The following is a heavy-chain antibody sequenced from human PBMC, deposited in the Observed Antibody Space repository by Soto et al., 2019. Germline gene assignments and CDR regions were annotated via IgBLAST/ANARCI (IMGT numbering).Heavy chain of an antibody. V-gene: IGHV1-69*12. J-gene: IGHJ3*02. CDR3: ARGHEFGGNSDDFDI. CDR2: IIPVFGTS. Sequence: QVQLVQSGAEVKKPGSSVKVSCKASGGTFRTESINWVLQAPGRGLEWMGGIIPVFGTSDYAQKFQGRVKITADESTTTAYMELSSLRSDDTAVYYCARGHEFGGNSDDFDIWGQGTMVTVSS. CDR1: GGTFRTES. D-gene: IGHD2-21*01.